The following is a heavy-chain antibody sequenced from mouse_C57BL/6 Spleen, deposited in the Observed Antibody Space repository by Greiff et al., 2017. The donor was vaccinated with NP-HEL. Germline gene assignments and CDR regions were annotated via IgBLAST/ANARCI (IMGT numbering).Heavy chain of an antibody. V-gene: IGHV5-16*01. D-gene: IGHD1-1*01. Sequence: EVKVVESEGGLVQPGSSMKLSCTASGFTFSDYYMAWVRQVPEKGLEWVANINYDGSSTYYLDSLKSRFIISRDNAKNILYLQMSSLKSEDTATYYCARRDYGSWYFDVWGTGTTVTVSS. CDR3: ARRDYGSWYFDV. CDR2: INYDGSST. CDR1: GFTFSDYY. J-gene: IGHJ1*03.